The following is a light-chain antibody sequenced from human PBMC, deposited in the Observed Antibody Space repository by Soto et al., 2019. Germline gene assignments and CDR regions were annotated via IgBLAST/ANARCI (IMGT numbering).Light chain of an antibody. V-gene: IGKV3-15*01. CDR1: QSVRSN. CDR3: QQYNPWPPIT. J-gene: IGKJ5*01. Sequence: EMVSTRSSATLTVSPAQRHSQCYRPSQSVRSNLAWYQQKPGQAPRLLIYGASTRATGLPARFSGSGSGTDFTLTIRSLQSDDFAVYFCQQYNPWPPITFGQGTRLEIK. CDR2: GAS.